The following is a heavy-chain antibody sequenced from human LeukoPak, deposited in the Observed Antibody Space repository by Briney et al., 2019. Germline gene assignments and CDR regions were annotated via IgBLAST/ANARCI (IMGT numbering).Heavy chain of an antibody. CDR3: VTRYSKHYYYYGMDV. CDR1: GFTFSSYA. V-gene: IGHV3-64D*06. D-gene: IGHD6-13*01. J-gene: IGHJ6*02. Sequence: GGSLRLSCSASGFTFSSYAKHWVRQAPGKGLEYVSAISSNGGSTYYADSVKGRFTISRDNSKNTLYLQMSSLRAEDTAVYYCVTRYSKHYYYYGMDVWGQGTTVTVSS. CDR2: ISSNGGST.